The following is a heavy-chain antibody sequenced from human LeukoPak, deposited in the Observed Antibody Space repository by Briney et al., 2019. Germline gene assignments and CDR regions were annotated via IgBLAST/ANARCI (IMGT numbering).Heavy chain of an antibody. D-gene: IGHD2-15*01. CDR1: GGSISSYY. CDR3: ARLGPGGGPFDY. J-gene: IGHJ4*02. Sequence: SETLSLTCTVSGGSISSYYWSWIRQPPGKGLEWIGYIYYSGSTNYNPSLKSRVTISVDTSKNQFSLKLSSVTAADTAVYYCARLGPGGGPFDYWGQGTLVAVSS. CDR2: IYYSGST. V-gene: IGHV4-59*08.